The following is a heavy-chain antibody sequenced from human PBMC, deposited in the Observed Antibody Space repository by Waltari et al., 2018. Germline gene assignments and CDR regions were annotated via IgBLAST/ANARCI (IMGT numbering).Heavy chain of an antibody. CDR2: VLGSGRT. Sequence: QLQLQESGPGLVKPSGTPSLICAVSGDSMNYWWSWVRQPPGKGLEWIGQVLGSGRTNYNPSFASRVTISLDTSTHQFALKMTSATAADTALYYCARDRGRGLYLDTWGQRILVTVSP. J-gene: IGHJ4*02. D-gene: IGHD2-15*01. CDR1: GDSMNYW. V-gene: IGHV4-4*02. CDR3: ARDRGRGLYLDT.